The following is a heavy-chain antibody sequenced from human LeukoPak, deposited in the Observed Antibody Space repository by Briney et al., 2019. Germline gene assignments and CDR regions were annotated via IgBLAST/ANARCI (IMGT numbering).Heavy chain of an antibody. CDR2: IYHSGST. Sequence: SETLSLTCTVSGGSISSGGYYWSWIRQPPGKGLEWIGYIYHSGSTYYNPSLKSRVTISVDTSKNQFSLKLSSVTAADTAVYYCARGIPTVVNPDAFDIWGQGTMVTVSS. CDR1: GGSISSGGYY. J-gene: IGHJ3*02. CDR3: ARGIPTVVNPDAFDI. D-gene: IGHD4-23*01. V-gene: IGHV4-30-2*01.